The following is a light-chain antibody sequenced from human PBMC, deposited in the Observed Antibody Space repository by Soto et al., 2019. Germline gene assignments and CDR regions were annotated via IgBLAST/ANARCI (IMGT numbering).Light chain of an antibody. J-gene: IGLJ1*01. CDR2: DDN. CDR3: QVWNISTDPYV. V-gene: IGLV3-21*02. Sequence: SYELTQPPSVSVAPGQTARITCGGNNIGSTSVHWYKQSPGQAPVLVVYDDNDRPSGIPERFSGFNSENTATLTITRVEAGDEADYYCQVWNISTDPYVFGTGTKVTVL. CDR1: NIGSTS.